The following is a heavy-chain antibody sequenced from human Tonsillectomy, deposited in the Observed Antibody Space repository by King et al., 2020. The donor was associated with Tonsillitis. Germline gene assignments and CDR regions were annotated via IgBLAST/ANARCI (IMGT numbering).Heavy chain of an antibody. Sequence: VPLVESGGGLVQPGGSLKLSCAASGFTFSGSAMHWVRQASGKGLEWVGRIRSKANSYATAYAASVKGRFTISRDDSKNTAYLQMNSLKTEDTAVYYCTRRPDAFDIWGQGTMVTVSS. CDR3: TRRPDAFDI. CDR2: IRSKANSYAT. J-gene: IGHJ3*02. CDR1: GFTFSGSA. V-gene: IGHV3-73*02.